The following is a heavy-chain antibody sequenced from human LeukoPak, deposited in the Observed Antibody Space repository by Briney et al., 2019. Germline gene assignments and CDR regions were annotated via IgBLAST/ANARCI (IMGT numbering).Heavy chain of an antibody. CDR3: AKDHYWSIDY. D-gene: IGHD3-3*01. CDR2: IKGDGIST. CDR1: GFDFSSNW. V-gene: IGHV3-74*01. Sequence: GGSLRLSCAASGFDFSSNWMHWVRHAPGQGLVWVSRIKGDGISTNYADSVKGRFTISRDIAKDTLYLQMNSLRAEDTGVYYCAKDHYWSIDYWGRGTLVTVSS. J-gene: IGHJ4*02.